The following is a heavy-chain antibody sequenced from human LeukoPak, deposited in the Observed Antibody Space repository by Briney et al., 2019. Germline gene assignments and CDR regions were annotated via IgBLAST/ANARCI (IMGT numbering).Heavy chain of an antibody. CDR3: ARHGRKFCSSTSCSHYFDY. Sequence: KPSETLSLTCTVSGGSISSYYWSWIRQPPGKGLEWIGYISYSGSTNYNPSLKRRVTISVDTSKNQFSLQLSSATAADTAVYYCARHGRKFCSSTSCSHYFDYWGQGTLVAVSS. D-gene: IGHD2-2*01. J-gene: IGHJ4*02. CDR1: GGSISSYY. V-gene: IGHV4-59*08. CDR2: ISYSGST.